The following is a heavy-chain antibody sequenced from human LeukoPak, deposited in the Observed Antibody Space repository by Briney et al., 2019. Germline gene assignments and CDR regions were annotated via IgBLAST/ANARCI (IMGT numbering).Heavy chain of an antibody. V-gene: IGHV3-23*01. CDR2: ISESGAST. CDR1: AFTFNTFDNFA. J-gene: IGHJ1*01. CDR3: AKEGRYSSSWYLVLRSLGGYFQH. Sequence: GGSLRLSCSVSAFTFNTFDNFAMNWVRQAPGKGLEWVAAISESGASTYYAASVKGRFTISRDNSKNTLYLQMNSLRAEDTAVYYCAKEGRYSSSWYLVLRSLGGYFQHWGQGTLVTVSS. D-gene: IGHD6-13*01.